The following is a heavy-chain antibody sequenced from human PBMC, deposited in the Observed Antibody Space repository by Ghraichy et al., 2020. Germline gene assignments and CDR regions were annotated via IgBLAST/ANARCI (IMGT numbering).Heavy chain of an antibody. V-gene: IGHV4-31*03. Sequence: SETLSLTCTVSGGSISSGGYYWSWIRQHPGKGLEWIGYIYYSGSTYYNPSLKSRVTISVDTSKNQFSLKLSSVTAADTAVYYCARVIVATSRADYWGQGTLVTVSS. CDR3: ARVIVATSRADY. CDR1: GGSISSGGYY. D-gene: IGHD5-12*01. J-gene: IGHJ4*02. CDR2: IYYSGST.